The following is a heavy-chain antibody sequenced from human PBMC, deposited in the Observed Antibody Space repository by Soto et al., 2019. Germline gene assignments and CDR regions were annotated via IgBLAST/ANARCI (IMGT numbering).Heavy chain of an antibody. CDR1: GYTFTSYG. V-gene: IGHV1-18*01. CDR3: ARVASIAVAGTSVDP. Sequence: ASVKVYCKASGYTFTSYGISWVRQAPGQGLEWMGWISAYNGNTNYAQKLQGRVTMTTDTSTSTAYMELRSLRSDDTAVYYCARVASIAVAGTSVDPWGQGTLVTVSS. D-gene: IGHD6-19*01. CDR2: ISAYNGNT. J-gene: IGHJ5*02.